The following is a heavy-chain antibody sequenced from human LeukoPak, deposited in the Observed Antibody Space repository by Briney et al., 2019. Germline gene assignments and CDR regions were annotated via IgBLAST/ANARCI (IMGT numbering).Heavy chain of an antibody. V-gene: IGHV3-53*05. Sequence: GGSLRLSCAASGFTVSSNYMSWVRQAPGKGLEWVSIIYDGGTTYHADSVTGRFTISRDSSKNTVYLQMNSLRAEDTAVYYCAKDFSGSKYQLLSDYWGQGTLVTVSS. CDR3: AKDFSGSKYQLLSDY. CDR2: IYDGGTT. CDR1: GFTVSSNY. D-gene: IGHD2-2*01. J-gene: IGHJ4*02.